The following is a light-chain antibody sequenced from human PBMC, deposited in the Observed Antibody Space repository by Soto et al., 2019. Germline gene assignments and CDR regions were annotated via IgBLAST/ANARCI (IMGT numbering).Light chain of an antibody. Sequence: QSVLTQPPSVSGAPGQRVTISCTGSSSNIGAGHDVHWYQQLPGTAPKLLIYGNGNRPSGVPDRFSGSKSGTSASLAITGLQADDEADYYCQPYDSSLSGSEVFGTGTKLTVL. CDR2: GNG. J-gene: IGLJ1*01. CDR1: SSNIGAGHD. V-gene: IGLV1-40*01. CDR3: QPYDSSLSGSEV.